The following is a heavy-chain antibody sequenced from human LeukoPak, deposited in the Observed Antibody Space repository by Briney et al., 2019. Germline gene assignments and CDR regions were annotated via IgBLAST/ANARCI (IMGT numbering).Heavy chain of an antibody. D-gene: IGHD3-10*01. V-gene: IGHV4-39*07. CDR2: IFYNGNT. CDR1: GASISTNTYY. Sequence: SETLSLTCTVSGASISTNTYYWAWIRQPPGKGLEWIANIFYNGNTYYNPSLKSRVTISVDTSKNQFSLKLSSVTAADTAVYYCARRVRGVNDAFDIWGQGTKVTVSS. CDR3: ARRVRGVNDAFDI. J-gene: IGHJ3*02.